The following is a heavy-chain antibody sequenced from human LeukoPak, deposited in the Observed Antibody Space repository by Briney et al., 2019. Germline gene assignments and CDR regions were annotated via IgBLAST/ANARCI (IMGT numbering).Heavy chain of an antibody. CDR1: GGSISSYY. CDR2: IYYSGRT. CDR3: ARGAAADWFDP. Sequence: SETLSLTCSVSGGSISSYYWSWIRQPPGKGLEWIGYIYYSGRTSYNPSLKSRVTISVDTSKNQFSLRLSSVTAADTAVYYCARGAAADWFDPWGQGTLVTVSS. V-gene: IGHV4-59*01. J-gene: IGHJ5*02. D-gene: IGHD6-13*01.